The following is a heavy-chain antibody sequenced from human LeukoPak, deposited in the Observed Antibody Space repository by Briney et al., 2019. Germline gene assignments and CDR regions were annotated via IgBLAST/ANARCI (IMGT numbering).Heavy chain of an antibody. Sequence: PGRSLRLSCAASGVTFSSYAMHWVRQAPGKGLGWVAVISYDGSNKYYADSVKGRFTISRDNSKNTLYLQMNSLRAEDTAVYYCARDRGSYYVWYYFDYWGQGTLVTVSS. CDR1: GVTFSSYA. CDR3: ARDRGSYYVWYYFDY. V-gene: IGHV3-30-3*01. D-gene: IGHD1-26*01. CDR2: ISYDGSNK. J-gene: IGHJ4*02.